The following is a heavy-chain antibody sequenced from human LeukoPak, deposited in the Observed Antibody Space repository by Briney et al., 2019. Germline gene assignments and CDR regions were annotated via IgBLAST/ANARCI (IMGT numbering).Heavy chain of an antibody. CDR2: INHSGST. CDR1: GGSISGYY. D-gene: IGHD3-22*01. Sequence: PSETLSLTCTVSGGSISGYYWSWIRQPPGKGLEWIGEINHSGSTNYNPSLKSRVTISVDTSKNQFSLKLSSVTAADTAVYYCAREVVVVTSRDAFDIWGQGTMVTVSS. V-gene: IGHV4-34*01. CDR3: AREVVVVTSRDAFDI. J-gene: IGHJ3*02.